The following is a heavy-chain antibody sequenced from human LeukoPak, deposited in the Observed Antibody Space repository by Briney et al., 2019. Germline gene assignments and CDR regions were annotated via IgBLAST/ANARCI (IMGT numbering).Heavy chain of an antibody. CDR1: GGSISSSDYY. Sequence: PSETLSLTCTVSGGSISSSDYYWSWIRQPPGTGLEWIGYIYYSGSTSYNPSLKSRVTISVDTSKNQFSLKLSSVTAADTAVYYCARGALTYSSGWFFDYWGQGTLVTVSS. V-gene: IGHV4-30-4*01. J-gene: IGHJ4*02. CDR2: IYYSGST. D-gene: IGHD6-19*01. CDR3: ARGALTYSSGWFFDY.